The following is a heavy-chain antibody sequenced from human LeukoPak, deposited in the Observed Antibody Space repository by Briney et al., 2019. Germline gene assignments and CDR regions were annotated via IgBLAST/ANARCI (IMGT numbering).Heavy chain of an antibody. V-gene: IGHV3-48*01. J-gene: IGHJ4*02. Sequence: GGSLRLSRAASGFTFSNYNMNWVRQAPGKGLEWVSYISSSSSTIYYADSVKARFTVSRDNAKNSLYLQMNSLRAEDTAVYSCAREGVVGGTYYLDYWGQGTLVPVS. D-gene: IGHD1-26*01. CDR3: AREGVVGGTYYLDY. CDR1: GFTFSNYN. CDR2: ISSSSSTI.